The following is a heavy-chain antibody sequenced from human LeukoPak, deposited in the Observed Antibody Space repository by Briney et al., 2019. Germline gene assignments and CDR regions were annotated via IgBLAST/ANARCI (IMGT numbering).Heavy chain of an antibody. Sequence: SETLSLTCTVSGGSISSGDYYWSWIRQPPGKGLEWIGYIYYSGSTNYNPSLKSRVTISVDTSKNQFSLKLSSVTAADTAVYYCARGGSRLPLDYWGQGTLVTVSS. J-gene: IGHJ4*02. V-gene: IGHV4-61*08. D-gene: IGHD2-15*01. CDR2: IYYSGST. CDR1: GGSISSGDYY. CDR3: ARGGSRLPLDY.